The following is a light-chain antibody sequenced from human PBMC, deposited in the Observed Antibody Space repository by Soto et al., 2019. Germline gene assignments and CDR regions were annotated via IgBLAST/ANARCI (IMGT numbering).Light chain of an antibody. CDR1: QSVDSSF. CDR3: QQYVSSVT. V-gene: IGKV3-20*01. Sequence: EIVLTQSPGSLSLSPGERATLSCRASQSVDSSFFAWYQKKPGQAPRLLIYGASKRATGIPDRFSGSGSGTAFTLTISRLEPEAVAVYYCQQYVSSVTFGQGTKVEIK. CDR2: GAS. J-gene: IGKJ1*01.